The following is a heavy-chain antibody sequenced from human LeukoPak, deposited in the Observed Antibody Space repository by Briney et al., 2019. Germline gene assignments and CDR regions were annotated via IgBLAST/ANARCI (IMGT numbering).Heavy chain of an antibody. D-gene: IGHD5-18*01. CDR2: TYYRSKWYN. CDR3: ARHGGYSYGFRPIPPAFDI. V-gene: IGHV6-1*01. J-gene: IGHJ3*02. CDR1: GDSVSSNSAA. Sequence: SQTLSLTCAISGDSVSSNSAAWNWIRQSPSRGLEWLGRTYYRSKWYNDYAVSVKSRITINPDTSKNQFSLKLSSVTAADTAVYYCARHGGYSYGFRPIPPAFDIWGQGTMVTVSS.